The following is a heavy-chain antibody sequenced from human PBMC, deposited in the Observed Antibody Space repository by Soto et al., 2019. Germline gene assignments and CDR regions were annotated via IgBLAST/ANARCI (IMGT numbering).Heavy chain of an antibody. J-gene: IGHJ6*02. CDR2: IYPGDSDT. D-gene: IGHD2-2*01. Sequence: GESLKISCKGSGYSFTSYWIGWVRQMPGKGLEWMGIIYPGDSDTRYSPSFQGQVTISADKSISTAYLQWSSLKASDTAMYYCARHGVVVVPAARKNYYYYGMDVWGQGTTVTVSS. V-gene: IGHV5-51*01. CDR1: GYSFTSYW. CDR3: ARHGVVVVPAARKNYYYYGMDV.